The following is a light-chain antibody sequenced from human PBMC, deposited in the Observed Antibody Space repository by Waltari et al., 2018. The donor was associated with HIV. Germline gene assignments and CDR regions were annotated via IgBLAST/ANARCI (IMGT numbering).Light chain of an antibody. V-gene: IGLV3-21*04. J-gene: IGLJ3*02. CDR1: NIGSKS. CDR3: QVWDSSSDHRV. Sequence: SYVLTQPPSVSVAPGKTARITCGGNNIGSKSVHWYQQKPGQAPVLVIYYDSDRPSGIPERFSGSNSGNTATLTISRDEAGDEADYYCQVWDSSSDHRVFGGGTKLTVL. CDR2: YDS.